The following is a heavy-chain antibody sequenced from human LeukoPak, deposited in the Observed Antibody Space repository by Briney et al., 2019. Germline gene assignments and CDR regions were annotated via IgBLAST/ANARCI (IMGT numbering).Heavy chain of an antibody. J-gene: IGHJ4*02. CDR2: IYTSGST. Sequence: PSETLSLTCTVSGGSISSYYWSWIRQPAGKGLEWIGRIYTSGSTNYNPSLKSRVTMSVDTSKNQFSLKPSSVTAADTAVYYCAREKPSRIAAAGEIDYWGQGTLVTVSS. V-gene: IGHV4-4*07. CDR3: AREKPSRIAAAGEIDY. D-gene: IGHD6-13*01. CDR1: GGSISSYY.